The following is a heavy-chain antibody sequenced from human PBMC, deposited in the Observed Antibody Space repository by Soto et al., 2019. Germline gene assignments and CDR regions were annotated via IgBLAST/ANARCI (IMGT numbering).Heavy chain of an antibody. J-gene: IGHJ5*02. CDR3: GRESTPSGPNGVDT. CDR1: GGSINSGRSS. V-gene: IGHV4-30-2*01. CDR2: ISHSGRT. D-gene: IGHD2-8*02. Sequence: QLQLLESGSGLVKPSQTLSLTCSVSGGSINSGRSSWNWIRQPPGKGLEWIAYISHSGRTYYTPSLKGRVTISVDRSKNQSSLKLTSLTAADTAVYYCGRESTPSGPNGVDTWGPGILVTASS.